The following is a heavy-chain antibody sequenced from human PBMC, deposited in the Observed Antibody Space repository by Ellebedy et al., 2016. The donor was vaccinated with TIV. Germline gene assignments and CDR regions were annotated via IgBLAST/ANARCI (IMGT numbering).Heavy chain of an antibody. V-gene: IGHV3-33*08. CDR3: ARGQTQAVAGYFYFDL. J-gene: IGHJ2*01. Sequence: GESLKISCAASGFSLSRYCMHWVRQAPGKGLEWVAVTYSDGNNKHYADSVGGRFTISRDNSRNSLYLQMDSLRAEDTAVYYCARGQTQAVAGYFYFDLWGRGTLVTVSS. CDR1: GFSLSRYC. D-gene: IGHD6-19*01. CDR2: TYSDGNNK.